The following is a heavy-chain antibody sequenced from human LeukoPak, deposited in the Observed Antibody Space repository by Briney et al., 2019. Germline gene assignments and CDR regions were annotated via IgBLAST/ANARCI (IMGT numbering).Heavy chain of an antibody. CDR3: ARQKWEQQGRDYYFNGLDV. CDR2: ICLYGTT. J-gene: IGHJ6*02. D-gene: IGHD1-26*01. V-gene: IGHV4-4*02. Sequence: PSETLSLTCSVSAGSISSSSWWSWVRQSPVKGLEWIGEICLYGTTNYNPSLKSRVTMSVDRSKNQFSLKLSSVTAADTAVYYCARQKWEQQGRDYYFNGLDVWGPGTTVTVSS. CDR1: AGSISSSSW.